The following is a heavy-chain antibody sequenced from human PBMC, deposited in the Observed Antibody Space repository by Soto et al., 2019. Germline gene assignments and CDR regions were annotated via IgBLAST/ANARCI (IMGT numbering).Heavy chain of an antibody. CDR1: GFTFDDYA. J-gene: IGHJ4*02. CDR3: AKDILGEYSSSSGFDY. Sequence: EVQLVESGGGLVQPGRSLRLSCAASGFTFDDYAMHWVRQAPGKGLEWVSGISWNSGSIGYADSVKGRFTISRDNAKNSLYLQMNSLRAEDTALYYCAKDILGEYSSSSGFDYWGQGTLVTVSS. V-gene: IGHV3-9*01. CDR2: ISWNSGSI. D-gene: IGHD6-6*01.